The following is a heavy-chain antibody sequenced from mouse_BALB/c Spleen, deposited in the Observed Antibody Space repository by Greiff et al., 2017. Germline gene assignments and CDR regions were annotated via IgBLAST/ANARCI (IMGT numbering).Heavy chain of an antibody. J-gene: IGHJ2*01. D-gene: IGHD1-2*01. Sequence: EVQLVESGGGLVKPGGSLKLSCAASGFAFSSYDMSWVRQTPEKRLEWVSYISSGGGSTYYPDTVKGRFTISRDNAKNTLYLQMSSLKSEDTAMYYCARQGDYYGPFDYWGQGTTLTVSS. CDR2: ISSGGGST. V-gene: IGHV5-12-1*01. CDR1: GFAFSSYD. CDR3: ARQGDYYGPFDY.